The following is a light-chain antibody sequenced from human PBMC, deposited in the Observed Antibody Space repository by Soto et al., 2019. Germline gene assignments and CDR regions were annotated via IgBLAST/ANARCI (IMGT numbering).Light chain of an antibody. J-gene: IGKJ5*01. Sequence: DIHMTQAPSSLSSSVVGIVTITCRAGQNIFSSLNWYQQKPGKAPKLLIYAASSLQSGVPSRFSGSGSGTDFTLTITSLQPEDFATYYCQQSYNSPPITFGQGTRLEIK. CDR3: QQSYNSPPIT. CDR2: AAS. V-gene: IGKV1-39*01. CDR1: QNIFSS.